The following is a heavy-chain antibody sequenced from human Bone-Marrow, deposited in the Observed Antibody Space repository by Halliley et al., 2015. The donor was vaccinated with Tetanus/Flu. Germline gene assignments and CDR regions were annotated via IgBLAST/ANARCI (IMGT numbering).Heavy chain of an antibody. J-gene: IGHJ6*02. CDR2: LSGSGGSS. D-gene: IGHD4-4*01. CDR3: AKTLSTTVSKYYYPEMDV. CDR1: GFTFSNYA. Sequence: SLRLSCAASGFTFSNYAMSWVRQAPGKGLVWVSALSGSGGSSYYTDSVEGRFSISRDNSKNTLYLERNSLRAEDTATYYCAKTLSTTVSKYYYPEMDVWGQGPTVTVSS. V-gene: IGHV3-23*01.